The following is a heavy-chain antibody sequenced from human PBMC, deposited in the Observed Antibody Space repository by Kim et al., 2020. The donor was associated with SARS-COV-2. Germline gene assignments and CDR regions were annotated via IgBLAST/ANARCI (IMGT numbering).Heavy chain of an antibody. CDR2: INSDGSST. Sequence: GGSLRLSCAVSGFTFSSYWMHWVRQAPGKGLVWVSRINSDGSSTSYADSVKGRFTISRDNAKNTLYLQMNSLRAEDTAVYYCARDTGYVFPDYWGQGTLVTVSS. J-gene: IGHJ4*02. D-gene: IGHD5-12*01. V-gene: IGHV3-74*01. CDR3: ARDTGYVFPDY. CDR1: GFTFSSYW.